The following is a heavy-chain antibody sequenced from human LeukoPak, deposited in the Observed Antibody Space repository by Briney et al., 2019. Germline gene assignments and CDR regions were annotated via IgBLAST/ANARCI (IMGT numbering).Heavy chain of an antibody. D-gene: IGHD3-10*01. J-gene: IGHJ4*02. V-gene: IGHV3-72*01. Sequence: GSLRLSCAASGFTFSDHYMDWVRQAPGKGLEWVGRTRNKADSYTTEYAASVKGRFTISRDDSKNSLYLQMNSLKTEDTAVYYCARTAVRGVIGLDYWGQGTLVTVSS. CDR3: ARTAVRGVIGLDY. CDR2: TRNKADSYTT. CDR1: GFTFSDHY.